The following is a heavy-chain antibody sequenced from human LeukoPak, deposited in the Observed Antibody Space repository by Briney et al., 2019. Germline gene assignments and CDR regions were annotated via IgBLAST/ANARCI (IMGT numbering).Heavy chain of an antibody. V-gene: IGHV3-11*04. J-gene: IGHJ4*02. CDR1: GFTFSDYY. CDR3: ARDRIPYYYDSSGSAPAY. Sequence: GGSLRLSCAASGFTFSDYYMSWIRQAPGKGLEWVSYISSSGSTIYYADSVKGRFTISRDNAKNSLYLQMNSLRAEDTAVYYCARDRIPYYYDSSGSAPAYWGQGTLVTVSS. D-gene: IGHD3-22*01. CDR2: ISSSGSTI.